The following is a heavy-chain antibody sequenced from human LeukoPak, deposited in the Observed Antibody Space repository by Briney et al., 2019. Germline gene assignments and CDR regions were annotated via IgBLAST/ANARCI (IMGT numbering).Heavy chain of an antibody. V-gene: IGHV1-69*13. CDR2: IIPIFGTA. CDR1: GGTFSSYA. D-gene: IGHD3-22*01. J-gene: IGHJ6*02. Sequence: SVKVSCKASGGTFSSYAISWVRQAPGQGLEWMGGIIPIFGTANYAQEFQGRVTITADESTSTAYMELSSLRSEDTAVYYCARSPYDSSGYYYEPGMDVWGQGTTVTVSS. CDR3: ARSPYDSSGYYYEPGMDV.